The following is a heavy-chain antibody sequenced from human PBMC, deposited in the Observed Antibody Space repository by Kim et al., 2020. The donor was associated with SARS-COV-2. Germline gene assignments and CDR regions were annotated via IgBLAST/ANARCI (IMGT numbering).Heavy chain of an antibody. D-gene: IGHD6-19*01. Sequence: GGSLRLSCAASGFTFSSYAMSWVRQAPGKGLEWVSAISGSGGSKYYADSVKGRFIISRDNSKNTLYLQMNSLRGEDTAVYYSAKAPHENIAVAVFDYWGQETLVTVSS. V-gene: IGHV3-23*01. J-gene: IGHJ4*02. CDR2: ISGSGGSK. CDR3: AKAPHENIAVAVFDY. CDR1: GFTFSSYA.